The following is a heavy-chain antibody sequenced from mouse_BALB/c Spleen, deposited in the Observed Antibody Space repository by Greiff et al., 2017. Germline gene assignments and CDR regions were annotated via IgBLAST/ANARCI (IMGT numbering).Heavy chain of an antibody. J-gene: IGHJ4*01. CDR3: ARNYYGSTYYYAMDY. Sequence: EVQGVESGPGLVKPSQSLSLTCTVTGYSITSDYAWNWIRQFPGNKLEWMGYISYSGSTSYNPSLKSRISITRDTSKNQFFLQLNSVTTEDTATYYCARNYYGSTYYYAMDYWGQGTSVTVSS. CDR2: ISYSGST. V-gene: IGHV3-2*02. CDR1: GYSITSDYA. D-gene: IGHD1-1*01.